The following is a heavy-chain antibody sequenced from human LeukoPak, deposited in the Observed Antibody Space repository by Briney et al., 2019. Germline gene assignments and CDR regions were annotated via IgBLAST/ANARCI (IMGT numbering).Heavy chain of an antibody. CDR3: AKRVRSQGHDYYYYYGMDV. D-gene: IGHD6-13*01. Sequence: PGGSLRLSCAASGIIITSYWMSWVRQAPGKGLEWVSAISGSGGSTYYADSVKGRFTISRDNSKNTLYLQMNSLRAEDTAVYYCAKRVRSQGHDYYYYYGMDVWGQGTTVTVSS. J-gene: IGHJ6*02. V-gene: IGHV3-23*01. CDR1: GIIITSYW. CDR2: ISGSGGST.